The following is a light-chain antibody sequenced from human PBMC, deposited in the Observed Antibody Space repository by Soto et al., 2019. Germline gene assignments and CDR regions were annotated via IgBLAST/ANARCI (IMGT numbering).Light chain of an antibody. CDR3: QQYNNWPRAT. CDR2: RTS. CDR1: QNIHTN. J-gene: IGKJ4*01. Sequence: EIVMTQSPATLSVSPVERATLSCRAGQNIHTNLAWYQQKPGQAPRLLMFRTSSRATGFPARFSGSGSGTEFNLTISSLQSEDFGVYYCQQYNNWPRATFGGGTKVDIK. V-gene: IGKV3-15*01.